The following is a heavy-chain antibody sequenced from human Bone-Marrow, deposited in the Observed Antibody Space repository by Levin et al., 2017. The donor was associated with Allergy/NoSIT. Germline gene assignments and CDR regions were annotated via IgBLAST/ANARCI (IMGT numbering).Heavy chain of an antibody. Sequence: PGESLKISCKGSEYSFTNYWIGWVRQMPGKGLEWMGIIYPEDSDTRYSPSLQGQVTISVDKSIITAYLQWRSLKASDTAIYYCARTTNSWARGPFEYWGQGTLVTVSS. CDR2: IYPEDSDT. J-gene: IGHJ4*02. CDR1: EYSFTNYW. CDR3: ARTTNSWARGPFEY. V-gene: IGHV5-51*01. D-gene: IGHD6-13*01.